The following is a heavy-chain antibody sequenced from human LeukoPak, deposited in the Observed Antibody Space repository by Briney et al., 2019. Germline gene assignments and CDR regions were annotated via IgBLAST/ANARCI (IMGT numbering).Heavy chain of an antibody. CDR3: ASARGYSGYDYAPTPLDY. J-gene: IGHJ4*02. D-gene: IGHD5-12*01. V-gene: IGHV1-2*02. CDR2: INPNSGGT. CDR1: GYTFTGYY. Sequence: ASVKVSCKASGYTFTGYYMHWVRQAPGQGLEWMGWINPNSGGTNYAQKFQGRVTMTRDASISTAYMELSRLRSDDTAVYYCASARGYSGYDYAPTPLDYWGQGTLVTVSS.